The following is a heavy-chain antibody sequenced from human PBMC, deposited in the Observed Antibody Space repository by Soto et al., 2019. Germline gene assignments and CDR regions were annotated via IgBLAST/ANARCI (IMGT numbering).Heavy chain of an antibody. CDR2: INAGNGNT. CDR3: ARDAPRRGSYSYYYGMDV. Sequence: RASVKVSCKASGYTFTSYAMHWVRQAPGQRLEWMGWINAGNGNTKYSQKFQGRVTITRDTSAGTAYMELSSLRSEDTAVYYCARDAPRRGSYSYYYGMDVWGQGTTVTVSS. V-gene: IGHV1-3*01. J-gene: IGHJ6*02. D-gene: IGHD1-26*01. CDR1: GYTFTSYA.